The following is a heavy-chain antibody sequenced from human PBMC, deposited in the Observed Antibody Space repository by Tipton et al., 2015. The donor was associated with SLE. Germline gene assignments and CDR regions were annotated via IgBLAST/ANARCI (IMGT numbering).Heavy chain of an antibody. CDR2: IRYDGNNK. CDR3: AKLFFRYCASTTCSDC. V-gene: IGHV3-30*02. J-gene: IGHJ4*02. D-gene: IGHD2-2*01. CDR1: GFTFSNYG. Sequence: PLRLSCAASGFTFSNYGMHWVRQAPGKGLEWVSFIRYDGNNKYYVESVKGRFTISRDNSKNTLYLQMNSLRPEDTAVYYCAKLFFRYCASTTCSDCWGKTTLVTVSS.